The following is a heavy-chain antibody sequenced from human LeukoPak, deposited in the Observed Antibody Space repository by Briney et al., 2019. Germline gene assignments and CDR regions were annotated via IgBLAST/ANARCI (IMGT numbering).Heavy chain of an antibody. CDR3: AADHQFSGWESAYGMDV. CDR2: ISYDGSNK. Sequence: GGSLRLSCAASGFTFSSYAMHWVRQAPGKGLEWVAAISYDGSNKYYADSVKGRFTISRDNSKNTLYLQMNSLRSEDTAVYYCAADHQFSGWESAYGMDVWGQGTTVTVSS. V-gene: IGHV3-30-3*01. D-gene: IGHD6-19*01. CDR1: GFTFSSYA. J-gene: IGHJ6*02.